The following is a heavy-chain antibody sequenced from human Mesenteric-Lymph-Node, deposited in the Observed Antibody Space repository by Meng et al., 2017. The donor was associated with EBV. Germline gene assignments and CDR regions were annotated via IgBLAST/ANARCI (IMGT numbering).Heavy chain of an antibody. Sequence: QGQLKQWGAGLLKPSETLSLTCAVYGGSFSGYHWSWIRQPPGKGLEWIGEINHTGTTIYNPSLESRVTISVDTSKNQFSLKLTSVTAADTAVYFCAALGSFASSIDPWGQGTLVTVSS. D-gene: IGHD3-16*01. CDR3: AALGSFASSIDP. V-gene: IGHV4-34*02. J-gene: IGHJ5*02. CDR1: GGSFSGYH. CDR2: INHTGTT.